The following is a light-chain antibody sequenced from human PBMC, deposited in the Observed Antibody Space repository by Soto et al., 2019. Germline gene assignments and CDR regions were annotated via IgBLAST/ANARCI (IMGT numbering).Light chain of an antibody. Sequence: SYELTQSPSVSVAPGQTVSITCGGSSIGSKSVHWYQQKPGQAPVLVVYDDSDRRSGIPERFSGSNSGNTATLTITRVEAGDEADYHCQVWHTRSEHYVFGAGTKVTVL. V-gene: IGLV3-21*02. CDR1: SIGSKS. CDR3: QVWHTRSEHYV. CDR2: DDS. J-gene: IGLJ1*01.